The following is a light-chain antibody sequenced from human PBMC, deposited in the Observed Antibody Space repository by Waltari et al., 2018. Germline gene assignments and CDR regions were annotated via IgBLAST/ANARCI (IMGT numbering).Light chain of an antibody. CDR3: AAWDDSLNGLS. CDR2: NDN. CDR1: GSNIGINT. Sequence: QSVLTQPPSASGTPGPRVTNSCSGSGSNIGINTVNCYQQLPVPAPKLLIYNDNQRPSWVPDRFSGSKSGSSASLAISGLQSDDEANYYCAAWDDSLNGLSFGTGTRVTVL. J-gene: IGLJ1*01. V-gene: IGLV1-44*01.